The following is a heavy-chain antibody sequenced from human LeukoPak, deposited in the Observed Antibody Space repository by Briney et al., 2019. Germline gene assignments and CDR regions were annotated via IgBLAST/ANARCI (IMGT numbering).Heavy chain of an antibody. V-gene: IGHV3-48*03. J-gene: IGHJ4*02. CDR3: ARDRPPSRTYPIFDY. D-gene: IGHD2-2*01. CDR1: GFTFSSYA. CDR2: ISSTGSII. Sequence: PGGSLRLSCVASGFTFSSYAMNWVRQAPGKGLEWVSYISSTGSIIYYADSVKGRFTFSRDNAKNSLYLQVNSLRVEDTAVYYCARDRPPSRTYPIFDYWGQGILVTVSS.